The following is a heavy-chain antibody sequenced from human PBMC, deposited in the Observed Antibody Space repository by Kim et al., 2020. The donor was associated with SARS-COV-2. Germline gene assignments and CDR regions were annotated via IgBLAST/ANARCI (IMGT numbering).Heavy chain of an antibody. CDR3: ARDRRYSLDY. CDR1: GFSFTTNW. V-gene: IGHV3-7*01. CDR2: IKEDGTEK. Sequence: GGSLRLSCVVSGFSFTTNWMSWARQAPGKGLEWVAKIKEDGTEKYYGYSVEGRFTISRDNAKNSLYLQMNSLSAEDTAVYYCARDRRYSLDYWGQGTLVTVSS. J-gene: IGHJ4*02. D-gene: IGHD2-15*01.